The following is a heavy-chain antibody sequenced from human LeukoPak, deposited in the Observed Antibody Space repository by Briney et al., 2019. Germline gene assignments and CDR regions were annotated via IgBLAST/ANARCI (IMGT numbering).Heavy chain of an antibody. V-gene: IGHV3-23*01. CDR3: AKGGEITIIVEAIRGEFDY. CDR2: ISGSGGST. CDR1: GFTFSSYA. D-gene: IGHD3-22*01. J-gene: IGHJ4*02. Sequence: GGSLRLSCAASGFTFSSYAMSWVRQAPGKGLEWVSAISGSGGSTYYADSVKGRFTISRDNSKNTLYLQMNSLRAEDTAVYYCAKGGEITIIVEAIRGEFDYWGQGTLVTVSS.